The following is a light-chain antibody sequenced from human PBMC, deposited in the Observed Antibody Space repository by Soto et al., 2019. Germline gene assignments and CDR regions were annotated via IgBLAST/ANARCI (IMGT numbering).Light chain of an antibody. CDR2: AAS. J-gene: IGKJ2*01. CDR3: KQIKVTPPYT. V-gene: IGKV1-39*01. CDR1: QSISSY. Sequence: DIQMTQSPSSLSASVGDRVTITCRASQSISSYLNWYQQKPGKAPKLLIYAASSLQSGVPSRFSASESGKNFTSTTASLQLKDFALYTVKQIKVTPPYTFGQGTKLEIK.